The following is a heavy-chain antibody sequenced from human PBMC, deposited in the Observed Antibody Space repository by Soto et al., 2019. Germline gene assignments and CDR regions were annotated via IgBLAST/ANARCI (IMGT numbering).Heavy chain of an antibody. V-gene: IGHV1-18*01. D-gene: IGHD3-10*01. CDR1: GYTFTSYG. Sequence: GASVKVSCKASGYTFTSYGISWVRQAPGQGLEWMGWISAYNGNTNYAQKLQGRVTMTTDTSTSTAYMELRSLRSDDTAVYYCARVMVREMSSNYYYYYGMDVWGQGTTVTVSS. CDR2: ISAYNGNT. CDR3: ARVMVREMSSNYYYYYGMDV. J-gene: IGHJ6*02.